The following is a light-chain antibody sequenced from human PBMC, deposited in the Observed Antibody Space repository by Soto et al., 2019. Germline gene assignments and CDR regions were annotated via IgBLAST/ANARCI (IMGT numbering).Light chain of an antibody. Sequence: EIVLTQSPATLSLSPGERATLSCRASQSVSSSLAWYQQKPGQAPRLLIYAASNRATGIPARFSGSGSGTDFTLTISSLEPEDFAVYHCQQRSNWPPLFTFGHGTKVDIK. CDR1: QSVSSS. CDR3: QQRSNWPPLFT. J-gene: IGKJ3*01. V-gene: IGKV3-11*01. CDR2: AAS.